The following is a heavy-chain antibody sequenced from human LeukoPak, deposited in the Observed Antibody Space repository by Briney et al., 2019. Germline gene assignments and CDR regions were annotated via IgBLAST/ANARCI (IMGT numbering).Heavy chain of an antibody. V-gene: IGHV4-4*07. Sequence: SETLSLTCTVSGGPISSYYWSWIRQPAGKGLEWIGRIYTSGSTNYNPSLKSRVTISVDTSKNQFSLKLSSVTAADTAVYYCARGPAMGTFDYWGQGTLVTVSS. CDR1: GGPISSYY. D-gene: IGHD5-18*01. CDR3: ARGPAMGTFDY. CDR2: IYTSGST. J-gene: IGHJ4*02.